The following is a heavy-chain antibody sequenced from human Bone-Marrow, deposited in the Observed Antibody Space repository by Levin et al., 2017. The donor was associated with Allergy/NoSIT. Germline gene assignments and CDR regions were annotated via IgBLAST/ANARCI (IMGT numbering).Heavy chain of an antibody. Sequence: ESLKISCKGSGYSFTSYWIGWVRQMPGKGLEWMGIIYPGDSDTRYSPSFQGQVTISADKSISTAYLQWSSLKASDTAMYYCARIYYDSSGYYYRGMDVWGQGTTVTVSS. V-gene: IGHV5-51*01. CDR1: GYSFTSYW. CDR2: IYPGDSDT. D-gene: IGHD3-22*01. J-gene: IGHJ6*02. CDR3: ARIYYDSSGYYYRGMDV.